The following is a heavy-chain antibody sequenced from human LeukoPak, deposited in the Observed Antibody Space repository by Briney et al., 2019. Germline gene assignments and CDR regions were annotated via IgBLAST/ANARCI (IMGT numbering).Heavy chain of an antibody. Sequence: GGSLRLSCAASGFTFSSYEMNWVRQAPGKGLEWVSYISSSGSTIYYADSVKSRFTISRDNAKNSLYLQMNSLRAEDTAVYYCARGGGYSYGSFDYWGQGTLVTVSS. J-gene: IGHJ4*02. CDR2: ISSSGSTI. V-gene: IGHV3-48*03. CDR3: ARGGGYSYGSFDY. CDR1: GFTFSSYE. D-gene: IGHD5-18*01.